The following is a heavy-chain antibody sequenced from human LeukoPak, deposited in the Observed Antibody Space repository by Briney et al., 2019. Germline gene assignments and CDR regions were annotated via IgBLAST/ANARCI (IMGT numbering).Heavy chain of an antibody. D-gene: IGHD2-2*01. CDR3: ARGEGYCSSTSCYAGY. Sequence: PSETLSLTCTVSGGSISSSSYYWGWIRQPPGKGLEWIGSIYYSGSTHYNPSLKSRVTISVDTSKNQFSLKLSSVTAADTAVYYCARGEGYCSSTSCYAGYWGQGTLVTVSS. CDR1: GGSISSSSYY. J-gene: IGHJ4*02. CDR2: IYYSGST. V-gene: IGHV4-39*07.